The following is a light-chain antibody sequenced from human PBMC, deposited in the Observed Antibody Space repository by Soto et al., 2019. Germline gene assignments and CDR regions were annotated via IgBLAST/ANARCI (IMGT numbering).Light chain of an antibody. CDR1: SSDVGSYNL. V-gene: IGLV2-23*01. Sequence: QSVLTQPASVSGSPGQSITISRTGTSSDVGSYNLVSWYQQHPGKAPKLMIYEGNKRPSGVSNRFSGSKSGNTASLTISGLQAEDEADYYCCSYAGSSTYVFGTGTKV. CDR2: EGN. J-gene: IGLJ1*01. CDR3: CSYAGSSTYV.